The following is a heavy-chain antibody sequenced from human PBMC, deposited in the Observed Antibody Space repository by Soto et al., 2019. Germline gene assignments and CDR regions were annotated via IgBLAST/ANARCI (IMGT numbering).Heavy chain of an antibody. V-gene: IGHV3-30*18. CDR3: AKGQHCSSTSCYFYYYGMDV. D-gene: IGHD2-2*01. CDR2: FYYDGSNK. CDR1: GFTLNTYA. Sequence: QVQLVESGGGLFRPGGSLGLSCEASGFTLNTYAMHWFRQSQGKGLEWGQAFYYDGSNKYDPDSVKGRLTISRDNSKNTLYLQMNSLRAEDTAVYYCAKGQHCSSTSCYFYYYGMDVWGQGTTVAVSS. J-gene: IGHJ6*02.